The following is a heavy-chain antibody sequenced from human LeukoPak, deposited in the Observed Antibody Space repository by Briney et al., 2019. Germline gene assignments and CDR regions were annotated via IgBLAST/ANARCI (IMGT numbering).Heavy chain of an antibody. CDR2: INQDGSEK. J-gene: IGHJ4*02. CDR3: ARGRSSVDY. D-gene: IGHD6-19*01. CDR1: GFTFSNTW. V-gene: IGHV3-7*01. Sequence: GGSLRLSCAASGFTFSNTWMNWVRQAPGKGLEWVANINQDGSEKYYVDSVKGRFTMSRDNAKNLLYLQMNSLRAEDRAVYYCARGRSSVDYWGQGTLVTVSS.